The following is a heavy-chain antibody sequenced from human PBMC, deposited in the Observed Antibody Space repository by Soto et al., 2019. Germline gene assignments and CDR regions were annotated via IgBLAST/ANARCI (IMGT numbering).Heavy chain of an antibody. D-gene: IGHD6-13*01. Sequence: GGSLRLSCAASGFTFSSYAMSWCLQAPGKGLEWGSAISGSGGSTYYADSVKSRFTISRDKTKNTLYLQMNSLRAEDTAVYYCAKEGIAAAGTRIYFDYWGQGTLVTVSS. V-gene: IGHV3-23*01. J-gene: IGHJ4*02. CDR1: GFTFSSYA. CDR2: ISGSGGST. CDR3: AKEGIAAAGTRIYFDY.